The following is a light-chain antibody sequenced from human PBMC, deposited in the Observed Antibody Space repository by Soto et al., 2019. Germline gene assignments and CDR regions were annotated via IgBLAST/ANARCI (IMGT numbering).Light chain of an antibody. CDR1: QSVSSS. Sequence: EIVMAQSPATLSVSPGDRVTLSCRASQSVSSSLAWYQQKPGQAPRLLIYGASTRAAGIPARFSASESGTEFTLTVSSLQSEDFAVYYCQQYNNWPSYTFGQGTKLEIK. J-gene: IGKJ2*01. V-gene: IGKV3-15*01. CDR3: QQYNNWPSYT. CDR2: GAS.